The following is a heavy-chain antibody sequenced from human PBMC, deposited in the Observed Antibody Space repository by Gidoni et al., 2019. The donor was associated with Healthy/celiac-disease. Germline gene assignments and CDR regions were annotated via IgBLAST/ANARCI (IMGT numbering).Heavy chain of an antibody. Sequence: QLQLQESGSGLVKPSQTLSLTCAVSGGSLSSGGYSWSWIRQPPGKGLEWIGYIYHSGSTYYNPSLKSRVTISVDRSKNQFSLKLSSVTAADTAVYYCASGDGEGRFLEWLVYWGQGTLVTVSS. D-gene: IGHD3-3*01. CDR1: GGSLSSGGYS. V-gene: IGHV4-30-2*01. CDR2: IYHSGST. CDR3: ASGDGEGRFLEWLVY. J-gene: IGHJ4*02.